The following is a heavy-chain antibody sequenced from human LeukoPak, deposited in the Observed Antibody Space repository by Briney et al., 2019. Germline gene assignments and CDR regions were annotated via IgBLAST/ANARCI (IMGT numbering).Heavy chain of an antibody. J-gene: IGHJ3*02. V-gene: IGHV3-30-3*01. D-gene: IGHD4-17*01. CDR2: ISYDGSNK. CDR3: AAHGDGRLPYAFEI. Sequence: GRSLRLSCAASGFTFSSYAMHWVRQAPGKGLEWVAVISYDGSNKYYADSVKGRFTISRDNSKNTLYLQMNSLRAEDTAVYYCAAHGDGRLPYAFEIWGQGTMVTVSS. CDR1: GFTFSSYA.